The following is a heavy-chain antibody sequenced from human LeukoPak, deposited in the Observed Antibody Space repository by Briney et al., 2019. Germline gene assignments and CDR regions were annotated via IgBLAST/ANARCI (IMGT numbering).Heavy chain of an antibody. CDR3: ARVFCSDTSCYTFDY. V-gene: IGHV4-59*01. CDR2: MYNSGRT. CDR1: GASIRSYY. J-gene: IGHJ4*02. D-gene: IGHD2-2*01. Sequence: PSETLSLTCTVSGASIRSYYWSWIRQPPGKGLEWIGNMYNSGRTNYNPSLKSRVTISVDTSKNQFSLKVNSVTAADTAVYYCARVFCSDTSCYTFDYWGQGTLVTVS.